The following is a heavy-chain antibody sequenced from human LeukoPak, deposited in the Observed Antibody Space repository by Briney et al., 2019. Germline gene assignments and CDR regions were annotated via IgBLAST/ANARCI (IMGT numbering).Heavy chain of an antibody. D-gene: IGHD5-18*01. CDR2: IYSGGST. J-gene: IGHJ4*02. CDR3: ATVQPWSSIPFDY. Sequence: GGSLRLSCAASGFTFSSYAMSWVRQAPGKGLEWVSVIYSGGSTYYADSVKGRFTISRDNSKNTLYLQMNSLRSDDTAVYYCATVQPWSSIPFDYWGQGTLVTVSS. V-gene: IGHV3-53*05. CDR1: GFTFSSYA.